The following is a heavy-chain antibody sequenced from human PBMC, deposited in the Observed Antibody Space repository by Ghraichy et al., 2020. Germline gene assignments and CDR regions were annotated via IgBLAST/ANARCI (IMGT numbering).Heavy chain of an antibody. J-gene: IGHJ4*02. Sequence: ASVKVSCKASGYTFTGYYMHWVRQAPGQGLEWMGWINPNSGGTNYAQKFQGRVTMTRDTSISTAYMELSRLRYDDTAVYYCASWEGHYSGYEIDYWGQGTLVTVSS. CDR1: GYTFTGYY. V-gene: IGHV1-2*02. D-gene: IGHD5-12*01. CDR3: ASWEGHYSGYEIDY. CDR2: INPNSGGT.